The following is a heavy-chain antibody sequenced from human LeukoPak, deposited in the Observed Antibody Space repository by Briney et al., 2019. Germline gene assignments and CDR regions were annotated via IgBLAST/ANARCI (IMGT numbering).Heavy chain of an antibody. D-gene: IGHD6-6*01. Sequence: PSETLSLTCTVSGGSISSGDYYWTWIRQPPGKGLEWIGYIYYSGSTYYNPSLKSRVTISVDTSENQFSLKLSSVTAADTAVYYCSNWVEGARPSLDYWGQGALVTVSS. J-gene: IGHJ4*02. CDR2: IYYSGST. CDR3: SNWVEGARPSLDY. CDR1: GGSISSGDYY. V-gene: IGHV4-30-4*01.